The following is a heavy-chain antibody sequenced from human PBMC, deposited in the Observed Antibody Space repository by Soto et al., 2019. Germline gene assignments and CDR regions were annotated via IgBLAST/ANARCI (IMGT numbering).Heavy chain of an antibody. D-gene: IGHD6-13*01. CDR1: EGTFNSYA. J-gene: IGHJ4*02. Sequence: QAQVVQSGAEVRKPGSSVKLSCKASEGTFNSYAIAWVRQAPGQGLEWMGGIIPYYNTLNYAQKFQDRVTMTADDYTTTVYMELSSLRSDDTAVYFCASGASRWYPYFFDSWAQGTLVTVSS. CDR3: ASGASRWYPYFFDS. V-gene: IGHV1-69*01. CDR2: IIPYYNTL.